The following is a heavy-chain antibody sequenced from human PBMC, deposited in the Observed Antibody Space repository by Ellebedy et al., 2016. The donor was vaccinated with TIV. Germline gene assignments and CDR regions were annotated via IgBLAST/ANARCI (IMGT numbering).Heavy chain of an antibody. V-gene: IGHV4-39*02. CDR3: ARRGGYAGYFDY. CDR2: IYYSRKT. Sequence: MPSETLSLTCTVSGGSISSSGSYWGWIRQPPGRGLEWIGSIYYSRKTFYNPSLKSRVTISVDTSKNHFSLKLSSVTAADTAIYYGARRGGYAGYFDYWGQGTLVTVSS. J-gene: IGHJ4*02. D-gene: IGHD1-1*01. CDR1: GGSISSSGSY.